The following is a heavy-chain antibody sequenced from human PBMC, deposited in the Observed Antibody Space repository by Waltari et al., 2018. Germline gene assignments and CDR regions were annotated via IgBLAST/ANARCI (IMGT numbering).Heavy chain of an antibody. CDR1: GLRFRSSW. CDR3: ARDYLFFDL. Sequence: EEQLVESGGGLVQPGGSLRSSLAVSGLRFRSSWMSWVRQAPGKGLEWVANMNQVGGAIFYVDSVKGRFTISKDNAKNSLFLQMDNLRAEDTAVYYCARDYLFFDLWGRGTLVSVSS. D-gene: IGHD1-26*01. J-gene: IGHJ2*01. V-gene: IGHV3-7*01. CDR2: MNQVGGAI.